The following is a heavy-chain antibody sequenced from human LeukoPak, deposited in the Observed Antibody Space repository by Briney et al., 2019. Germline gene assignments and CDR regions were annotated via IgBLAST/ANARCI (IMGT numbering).Heavy chain of an antibody. CDR1: GFSFSDYY. J-gene: IGHJ3*02. Sequence: GGSLRLSCAASGFSFSDYYMSWIRQAPGKGLEWISYINSSSGTIYYADSVKGRFTISRDNAKNSLFLQMNSLRADDTAVYYCARGVGSSWYQGGVGLDIWGQGTMVTVSS. V-gene: IGHV3-11*04. CDR2: INSSSGTI. CDR3: ARGVGSSWYQGGVGLDI. D-gene: IGHD6-13*01.